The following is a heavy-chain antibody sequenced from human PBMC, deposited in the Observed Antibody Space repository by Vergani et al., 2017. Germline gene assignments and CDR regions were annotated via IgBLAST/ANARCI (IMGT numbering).Heavy chain of an antibody. CDR2: IYRTGRT. Sequence: QVQLQESGPGLVKPSETLSLTCAVSGFSIANGYYWDWIRQPPGKGLEWIGSIYRTGRTHFNPSLKSRVTISVDTSNNHFSLRLNSLTAADTAVYYCARRSGIVYDIFSGTKDFFDVWGQGTLVTVSS. CDR3: ARRSGIVYDIFSGTKDFFDV. V-gene: IGHV4-38-2*01. CDR1: GFSIANGYY. J-gene: IGHJ4*02. D-gene: IGHD3-9*01.